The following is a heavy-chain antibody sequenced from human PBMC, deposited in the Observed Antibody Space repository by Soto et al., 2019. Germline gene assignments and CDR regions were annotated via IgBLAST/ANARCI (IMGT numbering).Heavy chain of an antibody. V-gene: IGHV1-3*01. Sequence: QVQLVQSGAEVKRPGASVKVFCKASGYTFTTHTMHWVRQAPGQGLEWMGWMNGGNGNTKYSQKFQGRVPFTRDTFASTAYMELSSLRSEDTAVYYCTRLETDYWGQGTLVTVSS. CDR2: MNGGNGNT. J-gene: IGHJ4*02. CDR3: TRLETDY. CDR1: GYTFTTHT.